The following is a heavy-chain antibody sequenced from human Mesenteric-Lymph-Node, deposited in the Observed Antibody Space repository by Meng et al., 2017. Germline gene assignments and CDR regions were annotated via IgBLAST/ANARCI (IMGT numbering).Heavy chain of an antibody. CDR3: ARVEVGITSGDY. D-gene: IGHD1-26*01. Sequence: AQLVQAGGEVDKPGASLKVSCKASSYTFTNYGITWVRQAPGQGLWWMGWISAYNCNTNYAQTLQGRVTMATDTSTSTAYMELRSLRSDDTAVYYCARVEVGITSGDYWGQGTLVTVSS. CDR1: SYTFTNYG. V-gene: IGHV1-18*01. CDR2: ISAYNCNT. J-gene: IGHJ4*02.